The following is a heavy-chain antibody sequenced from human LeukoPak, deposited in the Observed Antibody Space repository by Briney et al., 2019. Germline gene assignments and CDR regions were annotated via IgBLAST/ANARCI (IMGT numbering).Heavy chain of an antibody. CDR3: ARDGGEGYSGYDYGYNWFDP. J-gene: IGHJ5*02. CDR2: ICTSGST. Sequence: MTSETLSLTCTASGVSISSYYWSWIRQPAGKGLEWIGRICTSGSTNYNPPLKSRVTMSVDTSTTQFSLKLRSVPAADTAVYYCARDGGEGYSGYDYGYNWFDPWGQGTLVTVSS. CDR1: GVSISSYY. D-gene: IGHD5-12*01. V-gene: IGHV4-4*07.